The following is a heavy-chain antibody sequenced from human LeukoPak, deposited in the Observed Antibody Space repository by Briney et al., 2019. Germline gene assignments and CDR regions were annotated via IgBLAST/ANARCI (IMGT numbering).Heavy chain of an antibody. CDR3: AKALYYGDSSSGI. CDR1: GFTFSSYG. J-gene: IGHJ3*02. Sequence: RSGGSLRLSCAASGFTFSSYGMHWVRQAPGKGLEWVAVIWYDGSNKYYADSVKGRFTISRDNSKNTLYLQMNSLRAEDTAVYYCAKALYYGDSSSGIWDQGTMVTVSS. CDR2: IWYDGSNK. V-gene: IGHV3-30*02. D-gene: IGHD4-17*01.